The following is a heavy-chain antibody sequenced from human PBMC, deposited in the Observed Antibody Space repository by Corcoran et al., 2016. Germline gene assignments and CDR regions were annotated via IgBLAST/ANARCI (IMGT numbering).Heavy chain of an antibody. Sequence: QVQLQQWGAGLLKPSETLSLTCAVYGGSFSGYYWSWIRQPPGKGLEWIGEINHSGSTNYNPSLKSRVTISVDTSKNQFSLKLSSVTAADTAVYYCARRFDSSSHIYGMDVWGQGTTVTVSS. D-gene: IGHD6-6*01. CDR1: GGSFSGYY. CDR2: INHSGST. CDR3: ARRFDSSSHIYGMDV. V-gene: IGHV4-34*01. J-gene: IGHJ6*02.